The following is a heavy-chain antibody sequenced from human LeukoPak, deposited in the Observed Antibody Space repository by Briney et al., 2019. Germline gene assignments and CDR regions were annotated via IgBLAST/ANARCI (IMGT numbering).Heavy chain of an antibody. CDR3: ATAGYCSSTSCYGGDAFDI. V-gene: IGHV3-23*01. CDR2: ISGSGGST. Sequence: GGSLRLSCAASGFTFSSYGMSWVRQAPGKGLEWVSAISGSGGSTYYADSVKGRFTISRDNSKNTLYLQMNSLRAEDTAVYYCATAGYCSSTSCYGGDAFDIWGQGTMVTVSS. CDR1: GFTFSSYG. D-gene: IGHD2-2*01. J-gene: IGHJ3*02.